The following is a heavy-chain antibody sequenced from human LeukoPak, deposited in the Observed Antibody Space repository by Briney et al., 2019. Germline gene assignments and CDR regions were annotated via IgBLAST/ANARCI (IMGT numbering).Heavy chain of an antibody. J-gene: IGHJ2*01. Sequence: GASVKVSCKASGYTFTSYAMNWVRQAPGQGLEWMGWINTNTGNPTYAQGFTGRFVFSLDTSVSTAYLQISSLKAEDTAVYYCARGQSTRDTAMVLAPTRRGYFDLWGRGTLVTVSS. V-gene: IGHV7-4-1*02. D-gene: IGHD5-18*01. CDR3: ARGQSTRDTAMVLAPTRRGYFDL. CDR2: INTNTGNP. CDR1: GYTFTSYA.